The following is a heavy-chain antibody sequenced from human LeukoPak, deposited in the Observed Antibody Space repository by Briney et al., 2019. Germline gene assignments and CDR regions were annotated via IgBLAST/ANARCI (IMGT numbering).Heavy chain of an antibody. CDR3: ARPPSLDGSGRYYIDY. J-gene: IGHJ4*02. CDR1: GFTVSNNY. Sequence: PGGSLRLSCEVSGFTVSNNYLNWVRQATGKGLEWVSVTHSDGTTHYADSVKGRFTISRDNSKNTLYLQMSSLRDEDTAVYYCARPPSLDGSGRYYIDYWGQGTLVTVSS. CDR2: THSDGTT. V-gene: IGHV3-66*01. D-gene: IGHD3-10*01.